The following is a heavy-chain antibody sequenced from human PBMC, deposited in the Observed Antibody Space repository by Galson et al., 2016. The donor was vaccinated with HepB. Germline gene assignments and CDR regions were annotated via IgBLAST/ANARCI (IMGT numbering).Heavy chain of an antibody. D-gene: IGHD2-21*02. Sequence: SLTCTVSGDSTSRTTYYWAWIRQPPGKGLEWIGSLYYSGSSYYNPSLKSRVIISLDTSKKQFSLKVNSVTAANTAVYFCARRKSACFGRDCSFFDSWGQGTLVTVSS. CDR3: ARRKSACFGRDCSFFDS. J-gene: IGHJ4*02. CDR2: LYYSGSS. CDR1: GDSTSRTTYY. V-gene: IGHV4-39*01.